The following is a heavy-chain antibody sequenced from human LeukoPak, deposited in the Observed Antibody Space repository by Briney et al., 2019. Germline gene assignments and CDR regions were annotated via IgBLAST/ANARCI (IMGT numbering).Heavy chain of an antibody. Sequence: ASVKVSCKASGYTFTSYAMHWVRQAPGQRLEWMGWINAGNGNTKYSQKFQGRVTITRDTSASTAYMELRSLRSDDTAVYYCASLSSSWLRGAFDIWGQGTMVTVSS. J-gene: IGHJ3*02. D-gene: IGHD6-13*01. CDR1: GYTFTSYA. CDR3: ASLSSSWLRGAFDI. CDR2: INAGNGNT. V-gene: IGHV1-3*01.